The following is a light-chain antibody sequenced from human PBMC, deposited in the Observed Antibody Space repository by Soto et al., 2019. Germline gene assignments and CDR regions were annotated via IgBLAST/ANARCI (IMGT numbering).Light chain of an antibody. J-gene: IGLJ1*01. CDR1: SSDVGGYNY. V-gene: IGLV2-14*01. CDR3: SSFTRSATPCV. CDR2: EVI. Sequence: QSALTQPASVSGSPGQSITISCAGTSSDVGGYNYVSWYQQHPGEAPTLLIYEVINRPSGVSNRFSGSKSGNTASLTISGLQAEDDADYYCSSFTRSATPCVFGTGTKLTVL.